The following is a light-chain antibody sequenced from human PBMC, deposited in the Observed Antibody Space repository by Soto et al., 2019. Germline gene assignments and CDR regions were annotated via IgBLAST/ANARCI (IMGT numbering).Light chain of an antibody. V-gene: IGLV2-18*01. Sequence: QSALTQPPSVSGSPGQSVTISCTGTSTDFVGYNRVSWYQQPPGTAPKLMIYEVSKRPSGVPDRFSGSKSGNTASLTISGLQAADEADYYCSLYTSENAYVFGTATKLTVL. CDR1: STDFVGYNR. CDR3: SLYTSENAYV. J-gene: IGLJ1*01. CDR2: EVS.